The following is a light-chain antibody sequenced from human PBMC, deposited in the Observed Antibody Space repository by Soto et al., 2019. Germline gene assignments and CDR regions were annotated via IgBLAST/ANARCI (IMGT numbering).Light chain of an antibody. V-gene: IGLV7-46*01. CDR2: DTT. CDR1: TGGVTSGHY. CDR3: LLSYGGARV. J-gene: IGLJ3*02. Sequence: QAVVTQEPSLTVSPGGTVTLTCDSSTGGVTSGHYPYWFQQKPGQAPRTLIYDTTNKHSWTPARFSGSLLGGKAALTLSGAQPEDEAEYYCLLSYGGARVFGGGTKVTVL.